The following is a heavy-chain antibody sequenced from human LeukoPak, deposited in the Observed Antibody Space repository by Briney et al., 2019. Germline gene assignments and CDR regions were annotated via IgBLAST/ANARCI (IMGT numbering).Heavy chain of an antibody. Sequence: GGSRRLSCAASGFTFSRYAMSWVPQAPGEGREWIGTIKGKGGSTLYAHSVKGRFTIPSHDSKHTLYLQMNSLRVEAAALYYCAIYGDYNRNYDHYDMHVWGQGTTVTVSS. V-gene: IGHV3-23*01. J-gene: IGHJ6*02. CDR2: IKGKGGST. CDR3: AIYGDYNRNYDHYDMHV. CDR1: GFTFSRYA. D-gene: IGHD4-17*01.